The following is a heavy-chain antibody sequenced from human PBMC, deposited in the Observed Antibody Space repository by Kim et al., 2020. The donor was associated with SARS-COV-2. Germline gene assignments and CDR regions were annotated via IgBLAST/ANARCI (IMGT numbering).Heavy chain of an antibody. V-gene: IGHV1-2*06. CDR1: GYTFTGYY. Sequence: ASVKVSCKASGYTFTGYYMHWVRQAPGQGLEWMGRINPNSGGTNYAQKFQGRVTMTRDTSISTAYMELSRLRSDDTAVYYCAREEGHIVVVTAPLNWFDPWGQGTLVTVSS. J-gene: IGHJ5*02. CDR2: INPNSGGT. CDR3: AREEGHIVVVTAPLNWFDP. D-gene: IGHD2-21*02.